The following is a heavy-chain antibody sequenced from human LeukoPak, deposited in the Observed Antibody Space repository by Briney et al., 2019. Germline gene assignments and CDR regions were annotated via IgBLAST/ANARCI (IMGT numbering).Heavy chain of an antibody. CDR1: GGSFSGYY. CDR2: INHSGST. J-gene: IGHJ3*02. V-gene: IGHV4-34*01. D-gene: IGHD5-18*01. CDR3: ARMPYSYGLDI. Sequence: SETLSLTCAVYGGSFSGYYWSWIRQPPGRGLEWIGEINHSGSTNYNPSLKSRVTISVDTSKNQFSLKLSSVTAADTAVYYCARMPYSYGLDIWGQGTMVTVSS.